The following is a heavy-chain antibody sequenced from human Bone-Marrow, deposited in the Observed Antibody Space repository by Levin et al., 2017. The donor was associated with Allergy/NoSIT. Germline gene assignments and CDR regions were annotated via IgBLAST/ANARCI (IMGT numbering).Heavy chain of an antibody. CDR2: INHRGST. CDR1: AGSFSGYY. D-gene: IGHD3-10*01. V-gene: IGHV4-34*01. J-gene: IGHJ4*02. Sequence: ASETLSLTCAVYAGSFSGYYWSWIRQPPGKGLEWIGEINHRGSTNYNPSLKSRVTISVDTSKNQFSLKLNSVTAADTAVYYCASQGGRGVAYYWGQGTLVTVSS. CDR3: ASQGGRGVAYY.